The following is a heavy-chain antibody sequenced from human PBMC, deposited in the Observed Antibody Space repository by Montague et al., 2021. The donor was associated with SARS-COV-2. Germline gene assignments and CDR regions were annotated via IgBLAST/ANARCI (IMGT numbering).Heavy chain of an antibody. J-gene: IGHJ4*02. CDR1: GGSISGSNYY. Sequence: SETLSLTCTVSGGSISGSNYYWAWIRQPPGKGLEWIGSIYYSGSTYDNPSLKSPVSISVDTSKNQFSLKLNSATAADTAVYYCARLLLELPGDYWGQGTLVTVSS. D-gene: IGHD1-7*01. CDR2: IYYSGST. CDR3: ARLLLELPGDY. V-gene: IGHV4-39*01.